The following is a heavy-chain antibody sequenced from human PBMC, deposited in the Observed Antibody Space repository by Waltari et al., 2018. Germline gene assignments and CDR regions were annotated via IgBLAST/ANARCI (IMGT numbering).Heavy chain of an antibody. D-gene: IGHD4-17*01. CDR3: AREGAGYGDYVGVHWFDP. CDR2: IYYSGST. Sequence: QVQLQESGPGLVKPSETLSLTCTVSGGSISSYYWSWIRQPPGKGLEWIGYIYYSGSTNYNPSLKSRVTISVDTSKNQFSLKLSSVTAADTAVYYCAREGAGYGDYVGVHWFDPWGQGTLVTVSS. V-gene: IGHV4-59*01. CDR1: GGSISSYY. J-gene: IGHJ5*02.